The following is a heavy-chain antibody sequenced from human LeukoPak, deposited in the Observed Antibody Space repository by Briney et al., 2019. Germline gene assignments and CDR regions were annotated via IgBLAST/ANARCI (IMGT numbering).Heavy chain of an antibody. CDR2: INPNSGGT. J-gene: IGHJ4*02. V-gene: IGHV1-2*02. CDR1: GYTFTDHY. Sequence: ASVKVSCKASGYTFTDHYIHWVRQAPGQGLEWMGWINPNSGGTNFAQKFQGRVTMTRDTSISTAYMELSRLRSDDTAVYYCARDLHKLSYDFWSGYHQILDYWGQGTLVTVSS. CDR3: ARDLHKLSYDFWSGYHQILDY. D-gene: IGHD3-3*01.